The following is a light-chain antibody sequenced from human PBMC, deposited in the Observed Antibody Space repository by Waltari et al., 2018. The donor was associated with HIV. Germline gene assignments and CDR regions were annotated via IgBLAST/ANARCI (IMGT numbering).Light chain of an antibody. J-gene: IGKJ1*01. V-gene: IGKV4-1*01. CDR1: QSVLYSSNNKNY. CDR2: WAA. Sequence: DIVMTQSPDSLAVSLGARATINCKSSQSVLYSSNNKNYLAWYQQKPGQPPKLLIYWAATRESGVPDRFSGSGAGTDFTLTVSSLQAEDVAVYDCQQDYSTPWTFGQGTKVEIK. CDR3: QQDYSTPWT.